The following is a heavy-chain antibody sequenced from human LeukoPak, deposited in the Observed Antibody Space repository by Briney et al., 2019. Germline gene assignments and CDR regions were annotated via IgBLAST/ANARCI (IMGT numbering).Heavy chain of an antibody. Sequence: SETLSLTCTVSGYSISSGYYWGWIRQPPGKGLEWIGSIYHSGSTYYNPSLKSRVTISVDTSKNQFSLKLSSVTAADTAVYYCARSSYYYDSSGYYIRRVSHGKFDYWGQGTLVTVSS. CDR1: GYSISSGYY. CDR3: ARSSYYYDSSGYYIRRVSHGKFDY. J-gene: IGHJ4*02. V-gene: IGHV4-38-2*02. CDR2: IYHSGST. D-gene: IGHD3-22*01.